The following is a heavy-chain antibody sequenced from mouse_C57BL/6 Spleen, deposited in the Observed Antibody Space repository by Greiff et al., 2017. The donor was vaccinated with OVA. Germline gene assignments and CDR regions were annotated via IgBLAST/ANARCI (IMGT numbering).Heavy chain of an antibody. CDR2: ISSGGDYI. CDR1: GFTFSSYA. Sequence: EVKVVESGEGLVKPGGSLKLSCAASGFTFSSYAMSWVRQTPEKRLEWVAYISSGGDYIYYADTVKGRFTISRDNARNTLYLQMSSLKSEDTAMYYCTRDRGYYGSPWYFDVWGTGTTVTVSS. J-gene: IGHJ1*03. V-gene: IGHV5-9-1*02. D-gene: IGHD1-1*01. CDR3: TRDRGYYGSPWYFDV.